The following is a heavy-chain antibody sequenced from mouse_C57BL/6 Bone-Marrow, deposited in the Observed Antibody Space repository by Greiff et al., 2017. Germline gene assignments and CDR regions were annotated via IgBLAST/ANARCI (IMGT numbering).Heavy chain of an antibody. V-gene: IGHV6-6*01. J-gene: IGHJ4*01. CDR3: TRGYGSSFYAMDY. D-gene: IGHD1-1*01. CDR2: IRNKANNHAT. CDR1: GFTFSDAW. Sequence: EVQRVESGGGLVQPGGSMKLSCAASGFTFSDAWMDWVRQSPEKGLEWVAEIRNKANNHATYYAESVKGRFTISRDDSKSSVYLQMNSLRAEDTGIYYCTRGYGSSFYAMDYWGQGTSVTVSS.